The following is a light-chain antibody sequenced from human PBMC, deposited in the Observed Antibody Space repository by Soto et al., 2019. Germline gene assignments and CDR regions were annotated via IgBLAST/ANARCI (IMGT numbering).Light chain of an antibody. V-gene: IGKV3-15*01. CDR1: QSVNSH. CDR3: QQYYDWPPYT. CDR2: GAS. J-gene: IGKJ2*01. Sequence: IVMTQSPGTLSVSPGERATLSCRASQSVNSHLAWYQQKPGQAPRLLIYGASTRATGIPTRFSGSGSGTEFTLTFNSLQSEDFAVYYCQQYYDWPPYTFGQGTKVDIK.